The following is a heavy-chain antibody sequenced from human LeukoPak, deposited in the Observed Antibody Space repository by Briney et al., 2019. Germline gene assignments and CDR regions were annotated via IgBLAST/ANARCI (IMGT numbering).Heavy chain of an antibody. CDR2: IYTSGST. CDR3: ARYSSGSAFDS. J-gene: IGHJ3*02. Sequence: PSETLSLTCTVSGGTISSYYWNWIRPPAGKELDGIGRIYTSGSTNYNPSLKSRLTMSVDTSKNQFSLKRSSLTAADCDVYYCARYSSGSAFDSWGQGTMVTVSS. CDR1: GGTISSYY. D-gene: IGHD6-19*01. V-gene: IGHV4-4*07.